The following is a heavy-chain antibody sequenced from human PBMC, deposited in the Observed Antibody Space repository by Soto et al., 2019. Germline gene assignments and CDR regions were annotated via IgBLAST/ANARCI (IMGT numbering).Heavy chain of an antibody. D-gene: IGHD3-10*01. CDR2: IIPICGTA. Sequence: SAKVSCKASGGTFSSYAIIWVRQAPGQGLVWMGGIIPICGTANYAQTFQRRDTIIADESTSTAYLVLSSLRSEDTAVYYCARAAVLWFGESIGWGQGTLVTVSS. V-gene: IGHV1-69*13. CDR1: GGTFSSYA. J-gene: IGHJ4*02. CDR3: ARAAVLWFGESIG.